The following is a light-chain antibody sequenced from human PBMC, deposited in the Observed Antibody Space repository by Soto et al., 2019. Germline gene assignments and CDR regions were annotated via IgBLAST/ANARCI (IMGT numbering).Light chain of an antibody. CDR2: DNN. CDR3: GTWDSTLSVVV. J-gene: IGLJ2*01. CDR1: SSNIGKDF. Sequence: QSVLTQPPSVSAAPGQTVTISCSGSSSNIGKDFVSWFQQFPGTAPKLLIYDNNKRPSGIPDRFSGSKSGTSATLDITGLQTGDEADYYCGTWDSTLSVVVFGGGTQLTVL. V-gene: IGLV1-51*01.